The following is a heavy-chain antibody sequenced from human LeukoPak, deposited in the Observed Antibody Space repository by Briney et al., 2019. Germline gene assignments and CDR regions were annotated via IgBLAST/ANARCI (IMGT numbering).Heavy chain of an antibody. CDR1: GFNFSSYA. V-gene: IGHV3-23*01. J-gene: IGHJ3*02. CDR2: ISGSGGST. Sequence: GGSLRLSCAASGFNFSSYAMSWVRQAPGRGLEWVSAISGSGGSTFYADSVKGRFTISRDNSKNTLYLQMNSLRAEDTAVYYCAKRALRYFDWLLVRDAFDIWGQGTMVTVSS. D-gene: IGHD3-9*01. CDR3: AKRALRYFDWLLVRDAFDI.